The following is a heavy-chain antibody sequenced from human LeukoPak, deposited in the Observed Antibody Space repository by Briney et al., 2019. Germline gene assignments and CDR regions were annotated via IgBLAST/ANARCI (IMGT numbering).Heavy chain of an antibody. CDR2: INHSGST. J-gene: IGHJ4*02. CDR3: ARARGTEAIDY. CDR1: GGSISSGGYY. D-gene: IGHD6-25*01. Sequence: SQTLSLTCAVSGGSISSGGYYWTWIRQPPGKGLEWIGEINHSGSTNCNPSLKSRVTVSVDTSKNQFSLRLTSVTAADTAVYYCARARGTEAIDYWSQGTPVTVSS. V-gene: IGHV4-30-2*01.